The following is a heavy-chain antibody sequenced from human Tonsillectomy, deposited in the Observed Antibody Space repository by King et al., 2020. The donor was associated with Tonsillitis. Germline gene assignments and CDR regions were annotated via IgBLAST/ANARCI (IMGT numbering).Heavy chain of an antibody. CDR1: GFSLSTDEMR. CDR3: TRSQAGSNWFDP. CDR2: IDWDDEK. J-gene: IGHJ5*02. Sequence: VTLKESGPALVKPTQTLTLTCTFSGFSLSTDEMRVSWVRQPPGKAREWLARIDWDDEKFSSTSLKTRLTISRDTSKNQVVLRMTNMDPGDTATYYCTRSQAGSNWFDPWGRGTLVTVSS. V-gene: IGHV2-70*04.